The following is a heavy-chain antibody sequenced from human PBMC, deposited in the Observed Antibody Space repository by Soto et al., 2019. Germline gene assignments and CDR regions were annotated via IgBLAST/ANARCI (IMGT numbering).Heavy chain of an antibody. CDR3: ARDRKDSSSWYGGDYFDY. D-gene: IGHD6-13*01. CDR1: GGSISSYY. Sequence: SETLSLTCTVSGGSISSYYWSWIRQPAGKGLEWIGRIYTSGSTNYNPSFKSRVTMSVDTSKNQFSLKLSSVTAADTAVYYCARDRKDSSSWYGGDYFDYWGQGTLVTVSS. CDR2: IYTSGST. V-gene: IGHV4-4*07. J-gene: IGHJ4*02.